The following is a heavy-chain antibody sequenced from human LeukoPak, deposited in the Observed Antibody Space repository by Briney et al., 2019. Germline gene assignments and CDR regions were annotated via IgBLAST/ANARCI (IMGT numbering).Heavy chain of an antibody. CDR1: GGSISSGNYY. V-gene: IGHV4-61*02. CDR3: ARESDLSNYDRTDY. Sequence: PSETLSLTCTVSGGSISSGNYYWSWIRQPAGKGLEWIGRIYTSGSTNYNPTLKSRVTISADTSKNQLSLRLSSVTAADTAVYYCARESDLSNYDRTDYWGQGTLVTVSS. CDR2: IYTSGST. J-gene: IGHJ4*02. D-gene: IGHD4/OR15-4a*01.